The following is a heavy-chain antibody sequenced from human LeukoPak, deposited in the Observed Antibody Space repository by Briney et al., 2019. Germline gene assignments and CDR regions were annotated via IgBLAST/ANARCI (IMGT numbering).Heavy chain of an antibody. J-gene: IGHJ4*02. D-gene: IGHD3-10*01. CDR1: GFTFSGSP. CDR2: ITSKAHSYAT. V-gene: IGHV3-73*01. Sequence: TGGSLKLSCAASGFTFSGSPMHWVRQTSGKGLEWVGRITSKAHSYATAYAASVKGRFTISRDDSKNTAYLQMNSLKTEDTAVYYCTGHGYGSGSYSSDWGQGTLVTVSA. CDR3: TGHGYGSGSYSSD.